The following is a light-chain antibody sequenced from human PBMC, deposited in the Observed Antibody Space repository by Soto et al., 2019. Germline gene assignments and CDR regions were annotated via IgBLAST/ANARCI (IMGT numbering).Light chain of an antibody. V-gene: IGKV2-30*02. Sequence: DVVVTQSPLSLPVTLGQAASISCRSSQSLVHSDGNTYLSWFHQRTGQSPRRLIYKVSNRDFGVPDRFSGSGSGTDFTLKISRVEAEDVGVYYCMQGSHWPPITFGQGTRLEIK. CDR3: MQGSHWPPIT. CDR2: KVS. CDR1: QSLVHSDGNTY. J-gene: IGKJ5*01.